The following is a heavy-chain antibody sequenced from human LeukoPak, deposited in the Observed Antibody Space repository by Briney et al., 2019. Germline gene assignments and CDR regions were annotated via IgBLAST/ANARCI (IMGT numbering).Heavy chain of an antibody. CDR3: AKGVWAPRFDS. D-gene: IGHD7-27*01. J-gene: IGHJ5*01. CDR1: GASSSYDY. Sequence: SETLSLTCAVYGASSSYDYWSWIRQAPGKGLEWIGEINHSGSITYNPSLESRVTISAEKSKSQFSLRLTSVTAADTAVYYCAKGVWAPRFDSWGQGTLVTVSS. CDR2: INHSGSI. V-gene: IGHV4-34*01.